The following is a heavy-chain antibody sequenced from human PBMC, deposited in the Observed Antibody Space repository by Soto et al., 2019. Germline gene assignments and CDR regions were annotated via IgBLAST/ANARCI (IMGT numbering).Heavy chain of an antibody. V-gene: IGHV1-69*12. CDR1: GGTFSSYA. CDR2: IIPIFGTA. CDR3: ARTLGYCSGGSCYSGYWYFDL. J-gene: IGHJ2*01. D-gene: IGHD2-15*01. Sequence: QVQLVQSGAEVKKPGSSVKVSCKACGGTFSSYAISWVRQAPGQGLEWMGGIIPIFGTANYAQKFQGRVTITADESTSTAYMELSSLRSEDTAVYYCARTLGYCSGGSCYSGYWYFDLWGRGTLVTVSS.